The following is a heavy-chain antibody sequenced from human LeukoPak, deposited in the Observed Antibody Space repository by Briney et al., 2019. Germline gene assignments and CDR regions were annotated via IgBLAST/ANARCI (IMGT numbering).Heavy chain of an antibody. Sequence: PSETLSLTCTVSGGSISSYYWSWIRQPAGKGLEWIGRIYTSGSTNYNPSLKSRVTMSVDTSKNQFSLKLSSVTAADTAVYYCARDSPFDGSGSYPGAFDIWGQGTMVTVSS. CDR2: IYTSGST. J-gene: IGHJ3*02. CDR1: GGSISSYY. V-gene: IGHV4-4*07. CDR3: ARDSPFDGSGSYPGAFDI. D-gene: IGHD3-10*01.